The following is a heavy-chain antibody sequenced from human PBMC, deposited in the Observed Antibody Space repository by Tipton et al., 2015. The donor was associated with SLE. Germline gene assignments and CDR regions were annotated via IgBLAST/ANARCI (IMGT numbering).Heavy chain of an antibody. CDR3: AVGAWI. CDR2: IYYTGTT. D-gene: IGHD1-26*01. CDR1: GGSINTYY. J-gene: IGHJ4*02. V-gene: IGHV4-59*12. Sequence: TLSLTCTVSGGSINTYYWGWIRQPPGKGLEWIANIYYTGTTNYNPSLKSRVTISIDTSKNQFSLQLTSVTAADTAVYYCAVGAWIRGQGTLVTVSS.